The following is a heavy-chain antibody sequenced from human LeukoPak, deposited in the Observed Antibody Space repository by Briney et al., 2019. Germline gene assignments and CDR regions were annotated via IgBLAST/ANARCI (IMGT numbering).Heavy chain of an antibody. CDR2: IYSGGST. Sequence: GGSLRLSCAASGFTVSSNYMSWVRQAPGKGLEWVSVIYSGGSTYYADSVKGRFTISRDNSKNTLYLQMNSLRAEDTAVYYCARAPYCSGGSCFPYYYYYGMDVWGQGTTVTVSS. J-gene: IGHJ6*02. CDR3: ARAPYCSGGSCFPYYYYYGMDV. CDR1: GFTVSSNY. D-gene: IGHD2-15*01. V-gene: IGHV3-53*01.